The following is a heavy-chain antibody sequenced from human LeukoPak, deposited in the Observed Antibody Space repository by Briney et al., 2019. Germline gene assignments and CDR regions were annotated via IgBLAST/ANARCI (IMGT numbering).Heavy chain of an antibody. CDR2: INHSGST. V-gene: IGHV4-34*01. Sequence: PSETLSLTCAVYGGSFSGYYWSWIRQPPGKGLEWIGEINHSGSTNYNPSLKSRVTISVDTSKNQFSLKLSSVTAADTAVYYCASASAVTGKSPFDYWGQGTLITVSS. J-gene: IGHJ4*02. D-gene: IGHD6-19*01. CDR3: ASASAVTGKSPFDY. CDR1: GGSFSGYY.